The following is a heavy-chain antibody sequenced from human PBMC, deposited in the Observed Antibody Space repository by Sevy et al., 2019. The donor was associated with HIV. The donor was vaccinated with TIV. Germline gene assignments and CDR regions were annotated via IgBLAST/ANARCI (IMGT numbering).Heavy chain of an antibody. V-gene: IGHV1-69*13. J-gene: IGHJ4*02. D-gene: IGHD6-19*01. CDR1: GGTFSTYG. CDR3: ARGGGNGWYYFDY. Sequence: SVKVSCKASGGTFSTYGISWVRQAPGQGPEWMGGIIPILGTVNYAQKFQGRVTITADESTKTAYMELSSLRSEDTAVYNCARGGGNGWYYFDYWGQETLVTVSS. CDR2: IIPILGTV.